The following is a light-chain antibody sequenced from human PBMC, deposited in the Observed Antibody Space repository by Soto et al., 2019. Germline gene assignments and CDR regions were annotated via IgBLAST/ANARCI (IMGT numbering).Light chain of an antibody. Sequence: DIQMAQQPTTLYGSVGDKVTITFRASQTISSWLAWYQQKPGKAPKLLIYKASTLKSGVPSRFSGSGSGTDFTLTISSLQPEDVATYYCQKYNSAPWTFGQGSK. CDR2: KAS. CDR3: QKYNSAPWT. J-gene: IGKJ1*01. V-gene: IGKV1-5*03. CDR1: QTISSW.